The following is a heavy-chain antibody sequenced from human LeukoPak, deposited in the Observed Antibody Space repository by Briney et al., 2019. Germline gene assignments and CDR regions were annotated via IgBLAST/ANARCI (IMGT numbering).Heavy chain of an antibody. CDR3: AEDSYSKGDY. CDR1: GFTFSYHW. CDR2: IKNDGTVK. V-gene: IGHV3-7*01. Sequence: AGGSLRLSCAASGFTFSYHWMTWVRQAPGKGLEWVANIKNDGTVKNYVDSVKGRFTISRDNAKNSLYLQMNSLRAEDTGVYYCAEDSYSKGDYWGQGVLVTVSS. J-gene: IGHJ4*02. D-gene: IGHD5-18*01.